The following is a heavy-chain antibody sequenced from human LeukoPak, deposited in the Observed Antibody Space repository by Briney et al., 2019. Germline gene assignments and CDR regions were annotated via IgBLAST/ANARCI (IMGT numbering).Heavy chain of an antibody. J-gene: IGHJ4*02. CDR2: IYPGDSET. CDR3: ARHSGYCNGGSCYYGY. D-gene: IGHD2-15*01. CDR1: GYSFTSYW. V-gene: IGHV5-51*01. Sequence: GVSLKIYRKGSGYSFTSYWISLVRQMPGKGLERMGIIYPGDSETTYSPSFQGQVTISADKSISTAYLQWSSLKASDTAMYYCARHSGYCNGGSCYYGYWGQGTLVTVSS.